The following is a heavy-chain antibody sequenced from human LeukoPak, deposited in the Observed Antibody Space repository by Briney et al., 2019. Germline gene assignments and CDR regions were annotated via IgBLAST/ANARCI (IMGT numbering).Heavy chain of an antibody. CDR3: AAPLSAASTDY. CDR2: IRYDSSVR. CDR1: GFSFRNYG. D-gene: IGHD6-6*01. V-gene: IGHV3-30*02. J-gene: IGHJ4*02. Sequence: PGGSLRLSCAASGFSFRNYGMNWVRQAPGKGLEWVAHIRYDSSVRNYVDSVKGRFTISRDNSKNTLYLEMGSLRAEDTAVYYCAAPLSAASTDYWGQGTLVTVSS.